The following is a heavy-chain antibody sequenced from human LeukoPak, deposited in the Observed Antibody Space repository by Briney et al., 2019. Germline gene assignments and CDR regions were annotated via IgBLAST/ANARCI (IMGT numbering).Heavy chain of an antibody. J-gene: IGHJ6*03. CDR3: ARNGGHNYYYYYMDV. V-gene: IGHV3-21*01. CDR2: ISSSSSYI. Sequence: KPGGSLRLSCAASGFTFSSYSMNWVRQAPGKGLEWVSSISSSSSYIYYADSVKGRFTISRDNAKNSLYLQMNSLRAEDTAVYYCARNGGHNYYYYYMDVWGKGTTVTVSS. CDR1: GFTFSSYS. D-gene: IGHD4-23*01.